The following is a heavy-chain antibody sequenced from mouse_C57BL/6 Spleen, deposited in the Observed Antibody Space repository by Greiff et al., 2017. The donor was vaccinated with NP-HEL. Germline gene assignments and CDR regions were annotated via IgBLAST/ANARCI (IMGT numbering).Heavy chain of an antibody. CDR2: INPYNGGT. CDR1: GYTFTDYY. Sequence: EVQLQQSGPVLVKPGASVKMSCKASGYTFTDYYMNWVKQSHGKSLEWIGVINPYNGGTSYNQKFKGKATLTVDKSSSTAYMELNSLTSEDSAVYYCARNDYYGSSHFDYWGQGTTLTVSS. D-gene: IGHD1-1*01. CDR3: ARNDYYGSSHFDY. V-gene: IGHV1-19*01. J-gene: IGHJ2*01.